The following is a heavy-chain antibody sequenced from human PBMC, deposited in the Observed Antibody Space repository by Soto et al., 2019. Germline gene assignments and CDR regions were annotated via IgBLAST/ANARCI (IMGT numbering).Heavy chain of an antibody. D-gene: IGHD6-19*01. Sequence: GAPVKLSWKDPGGTYSTDARSWVRQATGQGLEWMGGISAIFGTTNYAQKLQGRVTMTTDTSTSTAYMELRSLRSDDTAVYYCARLIYSSGWYWFDPWGQGTLVTVSS. J-gene: IGHJ5*02. V-gene: IGHV1-18*01. CDR3: ARLIYSSGWYWFDP. CDR2: ISAIFGTT. CDR1: GGTYSTDA.